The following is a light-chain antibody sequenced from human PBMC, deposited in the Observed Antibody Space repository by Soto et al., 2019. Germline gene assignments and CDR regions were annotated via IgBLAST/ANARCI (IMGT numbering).Light chain of an antibody. J-gene: IGKJ4*01. Sequence: EIVLTQSPGTLSLSPGERATLSCRASQSVSSSYLAWYQQKPGQAPRLLIYGASSRATGIPDRFSGSGSGTDFTLTISSLQTEDFATYYCQQTYNFPVTFGGGTKVDIK. CDR2: GAS. CDR3: QQTYNFPVT. CDR1: QSVSSSY. V-gene: IGKV3-20*01.